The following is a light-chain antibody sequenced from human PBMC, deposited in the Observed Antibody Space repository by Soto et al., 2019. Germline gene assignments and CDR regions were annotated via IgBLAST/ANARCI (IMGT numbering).Light chain of an antibody. CDR1: SSDVGGYNY. J-gene: IGLJ3*02. CDR2: EVN. V-gene: IGLV2-14*01. CDR3: ISYTTTSTWV. Sequence: QPVLTQPASVSGSPGQSITISCTGTSSDVGGYNYVSWFQQRPGKAPKLMIYEVNNRPSGVSNRFSGSKSGNTASLTISGLQAEDEADYYCISYTTTSTWVFGGGTKLTVL.